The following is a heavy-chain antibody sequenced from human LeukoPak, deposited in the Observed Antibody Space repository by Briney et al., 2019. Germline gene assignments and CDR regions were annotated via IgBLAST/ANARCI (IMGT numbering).Heavy chain of an antibody. J-gene: IGHJ6*02. D-gene: IGHD3-10*01. CDR2: IYYSGST. CDR3: AKSGVRGVIMDYYYYGMDV. V-gene: IGHV4-59*01. CDR1: GGSISSYY. Sequence: ASETLSLTCTVSGGSISSYYWSWIRQPPGKGLEWIGYIYYSGSTNYNPSLKSRVTISVDTSKNQFSLKLSSVTAADTAVYYCAKSGVRGVIMDYYYYGMDVWGQGTTVTVSS.